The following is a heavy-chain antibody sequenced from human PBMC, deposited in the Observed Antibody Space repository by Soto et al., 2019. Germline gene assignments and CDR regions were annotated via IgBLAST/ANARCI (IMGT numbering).Heavy chain of an antibody. V-gene: IGHV3-23*01. CDR1: GFTFDIYA. CDR2: IIGSGGTP. D-gene: IGHD5-12*01. CDR3: AKHSGYDHYYDMDV. Sequence: GGSLRLSRAASGFTFDIYAMSWVRQAQGKGLEWVSTIIGSGGTPYYADSVKGRFTISRDNSKNTLYVQMNSLRADDTAEYYCAKHSGYDHYYDMDVWGQGTTVTVSS. J-gene: IGHJ6*02.